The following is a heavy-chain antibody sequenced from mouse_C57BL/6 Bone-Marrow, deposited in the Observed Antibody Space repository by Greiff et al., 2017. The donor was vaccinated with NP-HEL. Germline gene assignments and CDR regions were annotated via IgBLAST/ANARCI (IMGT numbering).Heavy chain of an antibody. D-gene: IGHD1-1*01. CDR3: AKCYYYGSSPFAY. J-gene: IGHJ3*01. CDR1: GYTFTSYW. Sequence: QVQLQQPGAELVMPGASVKLSCKASGYTFTSYWMHWVKQRPGQGLEWIGEIDPSASYTNYNQKFKGKSTLTVDKSSSTAYMQLSSLTSEDSAVYYCAKCYYYGSSPFAYWGQGTLVTVSA. CDR2: IDPSASYT. V-gene: IGHV1-69*01.